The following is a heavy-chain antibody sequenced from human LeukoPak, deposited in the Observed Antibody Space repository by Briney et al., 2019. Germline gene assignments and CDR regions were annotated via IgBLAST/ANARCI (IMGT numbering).Heavy chain of an antibody. J-gene: IGHJ1*01. V-gene: IGHV3-74*01. CDR1: GFTFSRYW. D-gene: IGHD3-22*01. CDR2: IKSDGKT. CDR3: ARAPSEVGGYYPEYFRH. Sequence: GGCLRLSCEASGFTFSRYWMHWVRQAPGKGLVWVSRIKSDGKTNYADSVKGRFTISRDNAKNTVSLQMDRLRAEDTGVYYCARAPSEVGGYYPEYFRHWGQGKLVPVSS.